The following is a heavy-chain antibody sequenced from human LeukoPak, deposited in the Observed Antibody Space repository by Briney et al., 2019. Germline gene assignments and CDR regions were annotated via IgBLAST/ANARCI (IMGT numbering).Heavy chain of an antibody. D-gene: IGHD6-13*01. CDR2: INPNSGGT. CDR1: GYTFTGYY. CDR3: AREGYGSSWPRAKYFQH. Sequence: GASVKVSCKASGYTFTGYYMHWVRQAPGQGLEWMGWINPNSGGTNYAQKFQGRVTMTRDTSISTAYMELSRLRSDDTAVYYCAREGYGSSWPRAKYFQHWGQGTLVTVSS. J-gene: IGHJ1*01. V-gene: IGHV1-2*02.